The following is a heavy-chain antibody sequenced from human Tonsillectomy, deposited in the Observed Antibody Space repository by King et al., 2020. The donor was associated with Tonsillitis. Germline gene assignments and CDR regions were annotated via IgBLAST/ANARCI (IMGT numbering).Heavy chain of an antibody. CDR2: IYPGDSHT. J-gene: IGHJ2*01. V-gene: IGHV5-51*01. Sequence: VQLVESGAEVKKPGESLKISCKGSGYRFNNFWIGWVRQMPGKGLEWMAFIYPGDSHTTYNPSFQGQVTLSVDKSVTTAYLQWSSLEASDSAMYYCVRGSCLRLLVYWYFELWGRGTLVTVSS. CDR1: GYRFNNFW. CDR3: VRGSCLRLLVYWYFEL. D-gene: IGHD5/OR15-5a*01.